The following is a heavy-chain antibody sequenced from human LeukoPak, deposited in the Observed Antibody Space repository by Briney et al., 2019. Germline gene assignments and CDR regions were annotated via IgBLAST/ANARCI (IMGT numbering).Heavy chain of an antibody. J-gene: IGHJ4*02. Sequence: GGSLRLSCAASGFTFSNYWVHWVRQAPGKGLEWVSGISPNGVITYYADSVKGRFTISRDNSKGTVYLQMNSLRPEDTAVYYCAKDDAWLQYGDWGRGTLVTVSS. V-gene: IGHV3-23*01. CDR2: ISPNGVIT. CDR3: AKDDAWLQYGD. CDR1: GFTFSNYW. D-gene: IGHD5-24*01.